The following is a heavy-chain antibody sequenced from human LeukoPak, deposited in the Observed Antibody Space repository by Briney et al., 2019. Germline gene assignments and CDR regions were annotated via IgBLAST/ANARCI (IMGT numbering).Heavy chain of an antibody. CDR1: GFTFSTYT. V-gene: IGHV3-48*04. CDR2: ISSGGLTI. D-gene: IGHD4/OR15-4a*01. Sequence: QPGGSLRLSCVASGFTFSTYTFNWVRQAPGKGLEWLSYISSGGLTIFYADSVKGRFTISRDSTKNAIYLDMTNLRAEDTAVYYCARDFDYGDYIDFWGQGTLVAVSS. J-gene: IGHJ4*02. CDR3: ARDFDYGDYIDF.